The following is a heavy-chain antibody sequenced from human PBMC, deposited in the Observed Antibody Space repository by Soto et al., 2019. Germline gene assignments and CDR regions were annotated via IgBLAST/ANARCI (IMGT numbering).Heavy chain of an antibody. CDR3: ARDGQRGYSGYDLYNWFDP. V-gene: IGHV1-69*13. CDR2: IIPIFGTA. D-gene: IGHD5-12*01. CDR1: GGTFSSYA. J-gene: IGHJ5*02. Sequence: SVKVSCKASGGTFSSYAISWVRQAPGQGLEWMGGIIPIFGTANYAQKFQGRVTITADESTSTAYMELSSLRSEDTAVYYCARDGQRGYSGYDLYNWFDPWGQGTLVTVSS.